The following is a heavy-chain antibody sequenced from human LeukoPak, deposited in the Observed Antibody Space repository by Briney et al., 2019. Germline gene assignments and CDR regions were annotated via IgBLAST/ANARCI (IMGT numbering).Heavy chain of an antibody. CDR2: IKSKTDGGTT. J-gene: IGHJ3*02. Sequence: GGSLRLSCTASGFTFSSYAMSWVRQAPGKGLEWVGRIKSKTDGGTTDYAAPVKGRFTISRDDSKNTLYLQMNSLKTEDTAVYYCTTVVPDPWESFAFDIWGQGTMVTVSS. V-gene: IGHV3-15*01. CDR3: TTVVPDPWESFAFDI. D-gene: IGHD1-26*01. CDR1: GFTFSSYA.